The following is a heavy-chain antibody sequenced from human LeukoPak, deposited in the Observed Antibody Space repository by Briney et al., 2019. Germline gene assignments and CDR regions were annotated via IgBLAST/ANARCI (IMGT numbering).Heavy chain of an antibody. J-gene: IGHJ5*02. Sequence: GGSLRLSCAAAGFSVSRNYLSWVRQAPGKGLEWVSVIDSGGSTYHADSVKGRFTISRHNSKNTVYLQMNSLRGEDTAVYYCARIEAPNWFDPWGQGTLVTVSS. CDR2: IDSGGST. CDR1: GFSVSRNY. CDR3: ARIEAPNWFDP. V-gene: IGHV3-53*04.